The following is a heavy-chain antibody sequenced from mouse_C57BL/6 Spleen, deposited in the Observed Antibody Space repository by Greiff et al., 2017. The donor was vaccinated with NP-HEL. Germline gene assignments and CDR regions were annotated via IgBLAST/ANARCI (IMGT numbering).Heavy chain of an antibody. Sequence: QVQLQQSGAELARPGASVKMSCKASGYTFTSYTMHWVKQRPGQGLAWIGYINPSSGYTKYNQKFKDKATLTADKSSSTAYMQLSSLTSEDSAVYYGARAYEYFDYWGQGTTRTVSS. V-gene: IGHV1-4*01. CDR1: GYTFTSYT. J-gene: IGHJ2*01. D-gene: IGHD1-1*01. CDR2: INPSSGYT. CDR3: ARAYEYFDY.